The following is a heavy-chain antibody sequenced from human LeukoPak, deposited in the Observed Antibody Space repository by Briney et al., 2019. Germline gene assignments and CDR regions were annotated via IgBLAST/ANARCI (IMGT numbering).Heavy chain of an antibody. J-gene: IGHJ4*02. CDR2: IIPIFGTA. D-gene: IGHD5-24*01. Sequence: SVKASCKASGGTFSSYAISWVRQAPGQGLEWMGGIIPIFGTANYAQKFQGRVTITADKSTSTAYMGLSSLRSEDTAVYYCARSPMAYFDYWGQGALVTVSS. CDR3: ARSPMAYFDY. V-gene: IGHV1-69*06. CDR1: GGTFSSYA.